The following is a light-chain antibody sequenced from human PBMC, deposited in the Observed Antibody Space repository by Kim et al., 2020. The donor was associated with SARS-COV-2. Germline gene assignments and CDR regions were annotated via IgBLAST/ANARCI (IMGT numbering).Light chain of an antibody. J-gene: IGLJ3*02. V-gene: IGLV4-69*01. CDR3: QTWDTGIRV. CDR1: SGHTRYA. CDR2: VNNDGSH. Sequence: ASVKLTCMLSSGHTRYAIAWHQQQPEKGPRYLMKVNNDGSHSKGDGISDRFSGSSSGAERYLTISSLQSEDEADYYCQTWDTGIRVFGGGTKLTVL.